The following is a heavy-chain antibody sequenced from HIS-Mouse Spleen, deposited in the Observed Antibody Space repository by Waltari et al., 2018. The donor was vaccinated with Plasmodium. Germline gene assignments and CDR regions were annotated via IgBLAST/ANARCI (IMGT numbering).Heavy chain of an antibody. CDR2: IYSGGST. CDR3: ARDIPSTDGYYYYGMDV. J-gene: IGHJ6*02. Sequence: EVQLVESGGGLVQPGGSLRLSCAASGFTVSSNYMSWVRQAPGKGLEWVSVIYSGGSTYYADAGKGRFTISRDNSKNTLDLQMNSLRAEDTAVYYCARDIPSTDGYYYYGMDVWGQGTTVTVSS. V-gene: IGHV3-66*01. D-gene: IGHD2-2*02. CDR1: GFTVSSNY.